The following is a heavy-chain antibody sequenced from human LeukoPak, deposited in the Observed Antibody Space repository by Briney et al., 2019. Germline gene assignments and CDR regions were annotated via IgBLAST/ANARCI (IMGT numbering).Heavy chain of an antibody. CDR3: AGSPIVPAVIDGMDV. J-gene: IGHJ6*04. CDR1: GGSISSGGYY. CDR2: IYYSGST. Sequence: SQTLSLTCTVSGGSISSGGYYWSWIRQHPGKGLEWIGYIYYSGSTYYNPSLKSRVTISVDTSKNQFSLKLSSVTAADTAVYYCAGSPIVPAVIDGMDVWGKGTTVTVSS. D-gene: IGHD2-2*01. V-gene: IGHV4-31*03.